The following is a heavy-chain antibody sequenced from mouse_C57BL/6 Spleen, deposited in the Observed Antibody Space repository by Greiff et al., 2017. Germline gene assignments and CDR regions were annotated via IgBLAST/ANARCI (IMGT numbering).Heavy chain of an antibody. CDR2: INPNYGTT. CDR3: ARGYYSNLYYAMDY. Sequence: VQRQQSGPELVKPGASVQISCKASGYSFTDYNMYWVQQSNGKSLEWIGVINPNYGTTSYNQKFKGKATLTVDQSSSTAYMQLNSLTSEDSAVYYCARGYYSNLYYAMDYWGQGTSVTVSS. V-gene: IGHV1-39*01. J-gene: IGHJ4*01. D-gene: IGHD2-5*01. CDR1: GYSFTDYN.